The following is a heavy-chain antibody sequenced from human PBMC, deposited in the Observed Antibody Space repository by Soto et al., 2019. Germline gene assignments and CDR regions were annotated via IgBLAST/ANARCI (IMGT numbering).Heavy chain of an antibody. CDR2: IGGSAESA. V-gene: IGHV3-23*01. CDR3: AVHCSTSSCSY. CDR1: GFTFSTYA. D-gene: IGHD2-2*01. J-gene: IGHJ4*02. Sequence: EVQLSESGGGLVQPGGSLRVSCAASGFTFSTYAMSWVRQAPGKGLEWVSAIGGSAESAYYGDSVKGRFTISRDNFKNTVYLQMNSLRAEDTAVYYCAVHCSTSSCSYWGQGTLVTVSS.